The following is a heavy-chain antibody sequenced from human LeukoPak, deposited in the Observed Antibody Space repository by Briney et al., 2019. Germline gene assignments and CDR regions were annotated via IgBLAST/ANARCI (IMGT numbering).Heavy chain of an antibody. Sequence: SETLSLTCTVSGGSISSGSYYWSWIRQPAGKGLEWIGHIYTNGNTNFNPSLKSRVTISVDTAKNQFSLNLNSVTAADTAVYYCARSGTYYNNWFDPWGQGTLVIVSS. CDR3: ARSGTYYNNWFDP. J-gene: IGHJ5*02. V-gene: IGHV4-61*09. D-gene: IGHD3-10*01. CDR2: IYTNGNT. CDR1: GGSISSGSYY.